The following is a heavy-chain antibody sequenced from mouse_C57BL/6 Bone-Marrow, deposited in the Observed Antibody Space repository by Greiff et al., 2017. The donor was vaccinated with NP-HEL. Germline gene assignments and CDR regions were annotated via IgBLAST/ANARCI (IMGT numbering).Heavy chain of an antibody. CDR1: GYTFTDYY. D-gene: IGHD2-5*01. J-gene: IGHJ2*01. CDR2: INPYNGGT. CDR3: ASRMYYSNS. Sequence: VQLQQSGPVLVKPGASVKMSCKASGYTFTDYYMNWVKQSHGKSLEWIGVINPYNGGTSYNQKFKGKATLTVDKSSSTAYMQLSSLTSEDSAVYYCASRMYYSNSWGQGTTLTVSS. V-gene: IGHV1-19*01.